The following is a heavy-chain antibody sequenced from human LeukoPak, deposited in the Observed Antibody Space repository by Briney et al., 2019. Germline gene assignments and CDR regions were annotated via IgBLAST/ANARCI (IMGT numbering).Heavy chain of an antibody. J-gene: IGHJ4*02. CDR3: XXXXXXXXSTTSCHKGFDY. CDR1: GFTFDDYA. V-gene: IGHV3-9*01. CDR2: ISWNSGSI. D-gene: IGHD2-2*02. Sequence: GGSLRLSCAASGFTFDDYAMHWVRQAPGKGLEWVSGISWNSGSIGYADSVKGRFTISRDNAKNSLYLQMNSLRAEDTALYYXXXXXXXXXSTTSCHKGFDYWGQGTLVTVSS.